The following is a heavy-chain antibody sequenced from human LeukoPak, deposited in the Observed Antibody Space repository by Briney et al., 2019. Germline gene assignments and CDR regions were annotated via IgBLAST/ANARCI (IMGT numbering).Heavy chain of an antibody. CDR2: IYTSGST. CDR3: ARGVVYSNPL. CDR1: GGSISSGSYY. V-gene: IGHV4-61*02. D-gene: IGHD2-15*01. J-gene: IGHJ4*02. Sequence: PSETLSLTCTVSGGSISSGSYYWSWIRQPAGKGLEWIGRIYTSGSTNYNPSLKSRVTISVDTSKNQFSLKLSSVTAADTAVYYCARGVVYSNPLWGQGTLVTVSS.